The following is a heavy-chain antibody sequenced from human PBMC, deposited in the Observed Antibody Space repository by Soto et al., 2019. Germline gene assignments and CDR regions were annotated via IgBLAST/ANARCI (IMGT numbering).Heavy chain of an antibody. D-gene: IGHD4-4*01. Sequence: PSETLSLTCTVSGGSISSGGYYWSWIRQHPGKGLEWIGYIYYSGSTYYNPSLKSRVTISVDTSKNQFSLKLSSVTAADTAVYYCARALLKGTTVTTYWFDPWGQGTLVTVSS. CDR3: ARALLKGTTVTTYWFDP. V-gene: IGHV4-31*03. J-gene: IGHJ5*02. CDR2: IYYSGST. CDR1: GGSISSGGYY.